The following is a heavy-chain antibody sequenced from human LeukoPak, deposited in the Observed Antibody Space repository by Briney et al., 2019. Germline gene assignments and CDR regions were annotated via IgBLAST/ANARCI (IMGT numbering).Heavy chain of an antibody. V-gene: IGHV4-59*08. CDR3: ARHLGPVTAAAPLFDP. Sequence: SETLSLTCTVSGGSMSSYYWSWIRQPPGKGLEWIGYIFYTGSTNYNPSLKSRVTLSVDTSKNQFSLELSSVTAADTAIYYCARHLGPVTAAAPLFDPWGQGTLVTVSS. CDR2: IFYTGST. CDR1: GGSMSSYY. D-gene: IGHD6-13*01. J-gene: IGHJ5*02.